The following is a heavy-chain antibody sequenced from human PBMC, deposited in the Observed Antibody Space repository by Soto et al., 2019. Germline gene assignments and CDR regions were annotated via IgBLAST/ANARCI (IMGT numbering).Heavy chain of an antibody. V-gene: IGHV3-64*01. CDR2: ISSNGVGT. CDR3: ARRARPDFYYMDV. CDR1: GFPFSDYY. D-gene: IGHD6-6*01. Sequence: GGSLRLSCAASGFPFSDYYMSWIRQAPGKGLEWVSYISSNGVGTYYANSVQGRFTISRDNSKNTVYLQMGSLRPEDMAVYYCARRARPDFYYMDVWGKGTTVTVSS. J-gene: IGHJ6*03.